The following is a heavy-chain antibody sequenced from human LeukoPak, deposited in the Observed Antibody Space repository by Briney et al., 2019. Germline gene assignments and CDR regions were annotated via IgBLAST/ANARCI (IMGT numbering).Heavy chain of an antibody. J-gene: IGHJ5*02. Sequence: RPSETLSLTCTVSGGSISSYYWSWIRQPAGKGLEWIGRIYTSGSTNYNPSLKSRVTISVDTSKNQFSLKLSSVTAADTAVYYCARDSYDYGDLDPWGQGTLVTVSS. CDR3: ARDSYDYGDLDP. D-gene: IGHD4-17*01. CDR2: IYTSGST. CDR1: GGSISSYY. V-gene: IGHV4-4*07.